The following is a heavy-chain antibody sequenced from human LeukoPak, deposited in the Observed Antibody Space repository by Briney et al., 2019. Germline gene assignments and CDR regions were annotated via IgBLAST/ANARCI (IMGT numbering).Heavy chain of an antibody. J-gene: IGHJ4*02. CDR1: GGSFSGYY. CDR2: INHSGST. Sequence: SETLSLTCAVYGGSFSGYYWSWIRQPPRKGLEWIGEINHSGSTNYNPSLKSRITISVDTSKNQFSLKLSSVTAADTAVYYCARTTRFPGPLGYWGQGTLVTVSS. D-gene: IGHD2-2*01. CDR3: ARTTRFPGPLGY. V-gene: IGHV4-34*01.